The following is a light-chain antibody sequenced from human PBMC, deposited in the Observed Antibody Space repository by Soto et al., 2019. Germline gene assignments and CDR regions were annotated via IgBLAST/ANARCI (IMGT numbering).Light chain of an antibody. Sequence: EIVLTQSPGTLSLSPGERATLSCRASQSVTSTYLAWYQQTPGQAPRLLIYGTSNRATGVPDRFSGSGSGTDFTLNISGLEPEDFAVYYCQQSESSPRTFAQGTKVDIK. J-gene: IGKJ1*01. CDR1: QSVTSTY. CDR2: GTS. CDR3: QQSESSPRT. V-gene: IGKV3-20*01.